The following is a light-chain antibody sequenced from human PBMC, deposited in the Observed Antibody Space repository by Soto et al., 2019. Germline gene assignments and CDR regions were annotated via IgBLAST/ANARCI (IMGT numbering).Light chain of an antibody. V-gene: IGKV3-11*01. J-gene: IGKJ5*01. CDR3: QQRTSWPIT. CDR1: QSVDSY. Sequence: TKSPGTLSLSPGERATLSCRASQSVDSYLAWYQQKPGQAPRLLIYDASNRATGIPARFSGSGSGTDFTLTISSLEPDDFAVYYCQQRTSWPITFGQGTRLEIK. CDR2: DAS.